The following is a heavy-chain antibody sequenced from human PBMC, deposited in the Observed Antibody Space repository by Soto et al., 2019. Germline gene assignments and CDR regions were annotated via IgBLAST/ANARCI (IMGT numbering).Heavy chain of an antibody. CDR2: ISHSGLR. V-gene: IGHV4-59*01. D-gene: IGHD4-4*01. J-gene: IGHJ4*02. CDR1: GVSISSGY. CDR3: ARGSEESNFHY. Sequence: SEALSLTCIVSGVSISSGYCTWIRQSPGKGLEWIGYISHSGLRHYRASLQSRLTMSVETSKNQFSLNLTSVTAADTAVYYCARGSEESNFHYWGQGTLVTVSS.